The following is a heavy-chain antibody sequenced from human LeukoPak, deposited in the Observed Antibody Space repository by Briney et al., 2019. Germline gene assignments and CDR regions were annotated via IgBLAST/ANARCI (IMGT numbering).Heavy chain of an antibody. J-gene: IGHJ5*02. CDR2: IYDSGST. Sequence: KPSETLSLTCTVSGGSIRSSYYYWGWIRQPPGKGLEWIGSIYDSGSTYYNPSLKSRVTISIDTSNDQFSLKLRSVTAADTAVYYCARHASMIRGVISFWFDPWGQGTLVTVSS. CDR3: ARHASMIRGVISFWFDP. V-gene: IGHV4-39*01. D-gene: IGHD3-10*01. CDR1: GGSIRSSYYY.